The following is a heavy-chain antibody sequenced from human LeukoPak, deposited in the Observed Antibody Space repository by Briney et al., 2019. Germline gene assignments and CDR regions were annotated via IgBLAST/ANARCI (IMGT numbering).Heavy chain of an antibody. D-gene: IGHD1-26*01. CDR3: ASSEWELRGMAIDY. J-gene: IGHJ4*02. Sequence: SETLSLTCTVSGGSISSYYWNWVRQPPGKGLEWIGYVYYTGSTNYNPSLKSRVTISLDTSKNQFSMRLSSVTAADTAVYYCASSEWELRGMAIDYWGQGTLVTVSS. V-gene: IGHV4-59*08. CDR1: GGSISSYY. CDR2: VYYTGST.